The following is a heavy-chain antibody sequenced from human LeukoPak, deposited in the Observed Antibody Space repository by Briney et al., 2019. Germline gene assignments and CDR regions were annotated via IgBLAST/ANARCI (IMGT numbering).Heavy chain of an antibody. CDR3: ARAYPGIAVAGPYYFDY. D-gene: IGHD6-19*01. J-gene: IGHJ4*02. Sequence: ASVKVSCKASGYTFTSYYMHWVRQAPGQGLEWMGMINPSGGSTSYAQKFQGRVTMTRDTSTSTVYMELSSLRSEDTAVYYCARAYPGIAVAGPYYFDYWGQGTLVTVSS. CDR1: GYTFTSYY. CDR2: INPSGGST. V-gene: IGHV1-46*01.